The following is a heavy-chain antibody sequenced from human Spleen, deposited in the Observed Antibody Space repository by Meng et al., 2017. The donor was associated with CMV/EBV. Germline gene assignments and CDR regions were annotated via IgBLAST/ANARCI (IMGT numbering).Heavy chain of an antibody. D-gene: IGHD6-19*01. Sequence: GGSLRLSCRGSGFTFTDYWIAWVRQMPGKGLEWVGTLYPGDSETRYNPSFQGQVTISADKSLSTAYLQWNSLKASDTAMYYCARQARSSGWDDAFDIWGQGTMVTVSS. V-gene: IGHV5-51*01. CDR2: LYPGDSET. J-gene: IGHJ3*02. CDR3: ARQARSSGWDDAFDI. CDR1: GFTFTDYW.